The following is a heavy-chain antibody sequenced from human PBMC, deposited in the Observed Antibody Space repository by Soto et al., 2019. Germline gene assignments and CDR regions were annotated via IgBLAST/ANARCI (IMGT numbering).Heavy chain of an antibody. CDR1: GASISSDNYY. CDR3: ARGLPRWGAAAHLPFDY. J-gene: IGHJ4*02. V-gene: IGHV4-39*07. CDR2: IYYSGST. Sequence: SETLSLTCSVSGASISSDNYYWGWIRQTPGKGLEWIGSIYYSGSTNYNPSLKSRVTISVDTSKNQFSLKLSSVTAADTAVYYCARGLPRWGAAAHLPFDYWGQGTLVTVSS. D-gene: IGHD6-13*01.